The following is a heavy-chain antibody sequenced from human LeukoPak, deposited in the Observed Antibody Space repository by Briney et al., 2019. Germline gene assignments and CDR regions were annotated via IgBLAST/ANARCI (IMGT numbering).Heavy chain of an antibody. V-gene: IGHV3-21*01. J-gene: IGHJ4*02. D-gene: IGHD6-19*01. CDR2: ISSSSSYI. CDR3: ARAAVAGPFDY. CDR1: GFTFSSYS. Sequence: GGSLRLSCAASGFTFSSYSMNGVRQAPGKGLEWVSSISSSSSYIYYADSVKGRFTISRDNAKNSLYLQMNSLRAEDTAVYCCARAAVAGPFDYWGQGTLVTVSS.